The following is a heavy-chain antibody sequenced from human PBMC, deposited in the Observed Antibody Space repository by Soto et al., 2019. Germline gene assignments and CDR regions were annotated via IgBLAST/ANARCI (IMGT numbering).Heavy chain of an antibody. CDR2: IKGDESTT. J-gene: IGHJ4*02. D-gene: IGHD3-16*01. CDR1: GFTFSTYW. Sequence: EVQLVESGGGLVQPGGSLRLSCAASGFTFSTYWMHWVRQAPGEGLVWVSRIKGDESTTNYADSVKGRFTVSRDNARNTLYLQINSLRPEDTAIYYCARGGRYAYYQDNWCQGTLVTVSS. V-gene: IGHV3-74*01. CDR3: ARGGRYAYYQDN.